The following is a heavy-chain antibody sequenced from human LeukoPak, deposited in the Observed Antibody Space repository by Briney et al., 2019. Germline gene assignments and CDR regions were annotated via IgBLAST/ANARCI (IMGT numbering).Heavy chain of an antibody. CDR3: AKDHQTGYSSSRSPTPLVN. Sequence: PGGSLRLSCAASGFTFSSYGMHWVRQAPGKGLEWVAVISYDGSNKYYADSVKGRFTISRDNSKNTLYLQMNSLRAEDTAVYYCAKDHQTGYSSSRSPTPLVNWGQGTLVTVSS. D-gene: IGHD6-13*01. CDR2: ISYDGSNK. V-gene: IGHV3-30*18. CDR1: GFTFSSYG. J-gene: IGHJ4*02.